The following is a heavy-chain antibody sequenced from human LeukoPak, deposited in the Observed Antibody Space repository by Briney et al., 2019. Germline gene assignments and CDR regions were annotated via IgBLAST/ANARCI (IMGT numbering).Heavy chain of an antibody. V-gene: IGHV3-15*01. CDR2: IKNKTSGGTT. J-gene: IGHJ5*02. Sequence: GGSLRLSCAASGFTFSNAWMSWVRQAPGKGLEWVGRIKNKTSGGTTDYAAPVKGRFTISRDDSKNTLYLQMNSLKTEDTAVYYCARDGGEGLDPWGQGTLVTVSS. CDR3: ARDGGEGLDP. D-gene: IGHD2-15*01. CDR1: GFTFSNAW.